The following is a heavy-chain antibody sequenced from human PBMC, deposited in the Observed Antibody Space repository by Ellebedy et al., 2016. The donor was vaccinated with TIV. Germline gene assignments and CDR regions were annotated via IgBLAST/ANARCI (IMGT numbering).Heavy chain of an antibody. Sequence: AASVKVSCKASGYTFTGYYIHWVRQAPGQGLEWMGWIIPNSGGTNYAQKFQGGVTMTRDTSISTAYMELRRLRSDDTAVYYCARGDYGGPPDYWGQGNLVTVSS. CDR1: GYTFTGYY. D-gene: IGHD4-23*01. J-gene: IGHJ4*02. CDR3: ARGDYGGPPDY. V-gene: IGHV1-2*02. CDR2: IIPNSGGT.